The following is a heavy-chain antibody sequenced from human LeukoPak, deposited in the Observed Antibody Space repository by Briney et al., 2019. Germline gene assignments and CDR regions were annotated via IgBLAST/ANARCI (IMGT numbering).Heavy chain of an antibody. J-gene: IGHJ5*02. D-gene: IGHD6-19*01. Sequence: SQTLSLTCAISGGSVSSNSAAWSWIRQSPSRGLEWLGRTYHRSKWYNDYAVSVKSRIIINPDTSKNQFSLQLNSVTPEDTAVYYCAKLGDSSTWGQGTLVTVSS. CDR1: GGSVSSNSAA. V-gene: IGHV6-1*01. CDR2: TYHRSKWYN. CDR3: AKLGDSST.